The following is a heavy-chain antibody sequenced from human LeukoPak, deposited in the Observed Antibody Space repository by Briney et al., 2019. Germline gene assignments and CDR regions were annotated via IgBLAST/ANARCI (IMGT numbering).Heavy chain of an antibody. V-gene: IGHV1-2*02. J-gene: IGHJ5*02. Sequence: GASVKVSCKASGYTFTGYYMHWVRQAPGQGLAWMGWINPNSGGTNYAQKFQGRVTMTRDTSISTAYMELSRLRSDDTAVYYCARDTVGAYLSYWFDPWGQGTLVTVSS. CDR2: INPNSGGT. D-gene: IGHD1-26*01. CDR3: ARDTVGAYLSYWFDP. CDR1: GYTFTGYY.